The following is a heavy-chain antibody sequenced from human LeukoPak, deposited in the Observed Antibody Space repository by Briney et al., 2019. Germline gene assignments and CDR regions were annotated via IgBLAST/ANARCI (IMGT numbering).Heavy chain of an antibody. V-gene: IGHV3-23*01. D-gene: IGHD6-19*01. CDR1: GFTFSSYA. CDR2: FSGSGGST. Sequence: GGSLRLSCAASGFTFSSYAVSWVRQAPGKGLECISGFSGSGGSTYYADSVKGRFTISRDNSKNTLYLQMNSLRAEDTAVYYCARWLYSSGWAIDYWGQGTLVTVSS. CDR3: ARWLYSSGWAIDY. J-gene: IGHJ4*02.